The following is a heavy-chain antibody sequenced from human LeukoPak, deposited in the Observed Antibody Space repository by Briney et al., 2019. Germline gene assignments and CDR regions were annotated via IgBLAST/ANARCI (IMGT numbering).Heavy chain of an antibody. J-gene: IGHJ4*02. CDR1: GGSISSGSYY. V-gene: IGHV4-61*02. CDR2: IYTSGST. Sequence: IPSQTLSLTCTVSGGSISSGSYYWSWIRQPAGKGLEWIGRIYTSGSTNYNPSLKGRVTISVDTSKNQFSLKLSSVTAADTAVYYCARENGMITFGGVIATFDYWGQGTLVTVSS. CDR3: ARENGMITFGGVIATFDY. D-gene: IGHD3-16*02.